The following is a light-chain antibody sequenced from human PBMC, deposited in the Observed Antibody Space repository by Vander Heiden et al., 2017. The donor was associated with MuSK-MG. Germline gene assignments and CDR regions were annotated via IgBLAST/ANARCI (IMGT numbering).Light chain of an antibody. CDR3: SAYTNGNTLWV. V-gene: IGLV2-14*03. CDR1: SSDVGAYKY. J-gene: IGLJ3*02. CDR2: DVS. Sequence: QSALTQPTSVSVSPGQSITISCTGPSSDVGAYKYVAWYQQQPGKAPKLIIFDVSNRPSGVSDRCSGAKSGNTASLTIAGLQAEDEADYYCSAYTNGNTLWVFGGGTRVTVL.